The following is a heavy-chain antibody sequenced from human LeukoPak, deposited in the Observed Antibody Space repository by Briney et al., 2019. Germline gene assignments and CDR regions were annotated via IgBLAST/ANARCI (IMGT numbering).Heavy chain of an antibody. Sequence: GGSLRLSCAASEFTFNNYAMNWVRQAPGKGLEWVSSISGGGETTYYADSAKGRFTISRDNSQNTLYRQMNSLRAEDTAVYYCARDYADYVGYFFFDYWGQGTLVTVSS. V-gene: IGHV3-23*01. CDR1: EFTFNNYA. CDR2: ISGGGETT. D-gene: IGHD4-17*01. J-gene: IGHJ4*02. CDR3: ARDYADYVGYFFFDY.